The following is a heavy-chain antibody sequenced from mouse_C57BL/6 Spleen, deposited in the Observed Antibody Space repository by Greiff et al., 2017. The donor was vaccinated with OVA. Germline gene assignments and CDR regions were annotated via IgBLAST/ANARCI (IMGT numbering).Heavy chain of an antibody. CDR2: INPSNGGT. V-gene: IGHV1-53*01. D-gene: IGHD2-5*01. CDR1: GYTFTSYW. J-gene: IGHJ3*01. Sequence: VKLQQPGTELVKPGASVKLSCKASGYTFTSYWMNWVKQRPGQGLEWIGNINPSNGGTNYNEKFKINATLTVDKSSSTAYMQLSSLTSEDSAVYYCARSGDYYSNPFGYWGQGTLVTVSA. CDR3: ARSGDYYSNPFGY.